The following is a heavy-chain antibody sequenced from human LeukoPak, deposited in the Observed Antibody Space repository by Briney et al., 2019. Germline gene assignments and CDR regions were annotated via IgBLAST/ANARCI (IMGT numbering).Heavy chain of an antibody. J-gene: IGHJ4*02. CDR2: ISYDGSNK. Sequence: PGGSLRLSCAASGFTFSSYGMHWVRQAPGKGLEWVAVISYDGSNKYYADSVKGRFTISRDNSKNTLYLQMNSLRAEDTAVYYCAKDLRSSGWYKLGNYFDYWGQGTLVTVSS. D-gene: IGHD6-19*01. V-gene: IGHV3-30*18. CDR1: GFTFSSYG. CDR3: AKDLRSSGWYKLGNYFDY.